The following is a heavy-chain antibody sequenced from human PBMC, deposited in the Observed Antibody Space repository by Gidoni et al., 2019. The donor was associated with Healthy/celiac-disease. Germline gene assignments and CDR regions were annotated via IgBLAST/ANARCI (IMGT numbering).Heavy chain of an antibody. CDR3: ARDYYGSGTMDV. D-gene: IGHD3-10*01. J-gene: IGHJ6*04. CDR2: IYYSGST. Sequence: LEWIGYIYYSGSTYYNPSLKSRVTISVDTSKNQFSLKLSSVTAADTAVYYCARDYYGSGTMDVWGKGTTVTVSS. V-gene: IGHV4-30-4*01.